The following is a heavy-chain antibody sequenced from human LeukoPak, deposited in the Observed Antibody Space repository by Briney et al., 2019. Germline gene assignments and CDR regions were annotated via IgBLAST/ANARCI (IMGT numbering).Heavy chain of an antibody. J-gene: IGHJ6*03. CDR2: IYFSGST. Sequence: SETLSLTCTVSGGSISSSSYYWGWIRQPPGKGLEWIGSIYFSGSTYYNPSLKSRVTISVDTSKNQFSLKLSSVTAADTAVYYCARGRFIVPIYYYYYMDAWGKGTTVTVSS. CDR3: ARGRFIVPIYYYYYMDA. V-gene: IGHV4-39*07. CDR1: GGSISSSSYY. D-gene: IGHD3-16*02.